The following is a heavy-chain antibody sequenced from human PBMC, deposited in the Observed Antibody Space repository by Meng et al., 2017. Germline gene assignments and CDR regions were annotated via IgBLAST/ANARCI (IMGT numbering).Heavy chain of an antibody. Sequence: QVQLVEVGAEVKKPGASVKVSCKPSGYLFTSYDINWIRQAPGQGLEWMGWVNPINGKTGYAQKFQGRLTMTRDTSIRTAYMELSSLKSEDTAIYYCARGGDYSSWNYWGQGTLVTVSS. V-gene: IGHV1-8*01. CDR3: ARGGDYSSWNY. D-gene: IGHD4-11*01. J-gene: IGHJ4*02. CDR2: VNPINGKT. CDR1: GYLFTSYD.